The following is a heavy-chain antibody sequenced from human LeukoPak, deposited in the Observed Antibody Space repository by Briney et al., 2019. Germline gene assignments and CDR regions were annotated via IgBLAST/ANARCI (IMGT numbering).Heavy chain of an antibody. CDR2: IYYSGST. Sequence: SETLSLTCTVSGGSISRGTYYWGWIRQPPGKWLEWLGSIYYSGSTHHNPSLKSRGTISVDTSKNEFSLKLTSVTAADTAVYYCARHFRGYYYDAFGIWGQGTMVTVSS. CDR3: ARHFRGYYYDAFGI. J-gene: IGHJ3*02. V-gene: IGHV4-39*01. D-gene: IGHD3-10*01. CDR1: GGSISRGTYY.